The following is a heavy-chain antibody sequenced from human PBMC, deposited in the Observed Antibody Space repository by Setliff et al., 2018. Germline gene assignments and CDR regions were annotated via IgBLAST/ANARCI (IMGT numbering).Heavy chain of an antibody. Sequence: PSETLSLTCTVSGGYISSYYWSWIRQPPWKGLEWIGYIYTSGSTNYNPSLRTRLSISVDTSKNHFSRRLPSVTAADTAVYYCLRIRLVPHGHSWGQGTLVTVSS. D-gene: IGHD2-15*01. J-gene: IGHJ4*02. CDR2: IYTSGST. CDR3: LRIRLVPHGHS. CDR1: GGYISSYY. V-gene: IGHV4-4*08.